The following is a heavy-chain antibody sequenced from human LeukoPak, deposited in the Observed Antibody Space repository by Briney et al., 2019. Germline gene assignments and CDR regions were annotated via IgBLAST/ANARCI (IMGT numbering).Heavy chain of an antibody. CDR3: ARGRSNYYGMDV. J-gene: IGHJ6*02. D-gene: IGHD1-26*01. CDR2: IYYNGNT. CDR1: GGSVSSGSYY. Sequence: SETLSLTCTVSGGSVSSGSYYWNWIRRPPGKGLEWIGYIYYNGNTNYSPSLKSRVTMSVDTSKNLFSLKVSSVTAADTAVYYCARGRSNYYGMDVWGQGTTVTVSS. V-gene: IGHV4-61*01.